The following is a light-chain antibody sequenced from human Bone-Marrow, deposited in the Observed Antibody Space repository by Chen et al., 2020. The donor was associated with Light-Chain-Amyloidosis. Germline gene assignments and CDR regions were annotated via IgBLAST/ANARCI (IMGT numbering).Light chain of an antibody. CDR1: SSDVGSYNL. Sequence: QSALTQPASVSGSPGQSITISCTGTSSDVGSYNLVSWYQQHPGKAPKLMIYEVSKRPSGVSNRFSGSKSGNTASLTISVHQAEDEADYYCCSYAGSVVFGGGTKLTVL. V-gene: IGLV2-23*02. CDR3: CSYAGSVV. J-gene: IGLJ2*01. CDR2: EVS.